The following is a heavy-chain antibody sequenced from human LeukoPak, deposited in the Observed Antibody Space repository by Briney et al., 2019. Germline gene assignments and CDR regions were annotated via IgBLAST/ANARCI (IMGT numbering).Heavy chain of an antibody. D-gene: IGHD2-2*01. CDR2: ISSSSSYI. V-gene: IGHV3-21*01. Sequence: GGSLGLSCAASGSTFSSYSMNWVRQAPGKGLEWVSSISSSSSYIYYADSVKGRFTISRDNAKNSLYLQMNSLRAEDTAVYYCAREGVVPAAMGYYYYGMDVWGQGTTVTVSS. J-gene: IGHJ6*02. CDR1: GSTFSSYS. CDR3: AREGVVPAAMGYYYYGMDV.